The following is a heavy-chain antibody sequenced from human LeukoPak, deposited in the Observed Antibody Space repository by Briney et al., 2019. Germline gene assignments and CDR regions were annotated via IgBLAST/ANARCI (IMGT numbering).Heavy chain of an antibody. D-gene: IGHD2-2*01. V-gene: IGHV3-9*01. CDR2: ISWNGGSI. J-gene: IGHJ4*02. CDR3: AKATGYCGSTSCHYFYY. CDR1: GYTFANYD. Sequence: PGGSLRLSCAASGYTFANYDMHWVRQAPGKGLEWVSVISWNGGSIGYADSVKGRFTISRDIAKNSLYLQMNSLRAEDTALYYCAKATGYCGSTSCHYFYYWGQGTLVTVSS.